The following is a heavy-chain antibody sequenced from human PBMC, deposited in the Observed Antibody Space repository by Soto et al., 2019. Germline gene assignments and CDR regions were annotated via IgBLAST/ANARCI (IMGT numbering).Heavy chain of an antibody. J-gene: IGHJ4*02. D-gene: IGHD3-3*01. CDR3: ARWSYLDY. CDR1: GFSFGSYA. CDR2: ISGSDGKT. V-gene: IGHV3-23*01. Sequence: GGSLRLSCAASGFSFGSYALSWVRQAPGKGLEWVSTISGSDGKTFYADSVKGRFSISRDTSQSTLYLQMNSLRADGTAMYYCARWSYLDYWGQGTRVTVSS.